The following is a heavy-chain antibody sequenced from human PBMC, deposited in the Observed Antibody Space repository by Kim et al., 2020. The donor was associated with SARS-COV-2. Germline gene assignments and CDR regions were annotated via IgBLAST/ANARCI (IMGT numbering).Heavy chain of an antibody. CDR1: GDSVSSNSAA. Sequence: SQTLSLTCAISGDSVSSNSAAWDWIRQSPSRGLEWLGRTYYRSKWYNDYAVSVKSRITINPDTSKNQFSLQLESVTPEDTAVYYCARGQGYSSGWPRGYYFDYWGQGTLVTVSS. J-gene: IGHJ4*02. CDR3: ARGQGYSSGWPRGYYFDY. V-gene: IGHV6-1*01. D-gene: IGHD6-19*01. CDR2: TYYRSKWYN.